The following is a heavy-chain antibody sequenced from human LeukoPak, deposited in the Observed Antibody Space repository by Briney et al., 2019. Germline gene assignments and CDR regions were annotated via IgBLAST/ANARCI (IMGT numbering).Heavy chain of an antibody. CDR2: IKHDGSEKQDGSEK. J-gene: IGHJ6*03. V-gene: IGHV3-7*01. D-gene: IGHD3-10*01. CDR3: ARSGRGVDSFYFYIDV. CDR1: GFTFSQYW. Sequence: GSLRLSCAASGFTFSQYWMSWVRQAPGKGLEWVANIKHDGSEKQDGSEKNYVDSVKGRFTISRDNAKNSLYLQMNSLRAEDTAVYYCARSGRGVDSFYFYIDVWGKGTTVTVSS.